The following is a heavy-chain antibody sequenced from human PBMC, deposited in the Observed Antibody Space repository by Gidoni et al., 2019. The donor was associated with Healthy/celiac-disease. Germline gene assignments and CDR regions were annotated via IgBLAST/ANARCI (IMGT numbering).Heavy chain of an antibody. CDR2: ISSSSSTI. CDR3: ARDRYYGSWSPYYYYYYGMDV. V-gene: IGHV3-48*01. Sequence: EVQLVESGGGFVQPGGSLRPSCAASGFTFSSYSLNCVRQAPGKGLEWVSYISSSSSTIYYADSVKGRFTISRDNAKNSLYLQMNSLRAEDTAVYYCARDRYYGSWSPYYYYYYGMDVWGQGTTVTVSS. D-gene: IGHD3-10*01. J-gene: IGHJ6*02. CDR1: GFTFSSYS.